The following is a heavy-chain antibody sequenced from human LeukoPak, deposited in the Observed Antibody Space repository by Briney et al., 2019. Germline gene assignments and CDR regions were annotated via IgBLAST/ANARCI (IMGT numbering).Heavy chain of an antibody. CDR1: GGSFSGYY. Sequence: SETLSLTCAVYGGSFSGYYWSWVRQPPGKGLEWIGEINHSGSTNYNPSLKSRVTISVDTSKNQFSLKLSSVTAADTAVYYCARGRDIVATMRGGGDGNLDYWGQGTLVTVSS. D-gene: IGHD5-12*01. CDR3: ARGRDIVATMRGGGDGNLDY. V-gene: IGHV4-34*01. J-gene: IGHJ4*02. CDR2: INHSGST.